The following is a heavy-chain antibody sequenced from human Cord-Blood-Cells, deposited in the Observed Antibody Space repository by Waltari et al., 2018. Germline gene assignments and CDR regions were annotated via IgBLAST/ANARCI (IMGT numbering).Heavy chain of an antibody. D-gene: IGHD6-13*01. V-gene: IGHV3-21*01. CDR1: GFTFSSYN. CDR3: ARDRDSSSWFDY. Sequence: EVQLVESGGGLVKPGGSLRLSCAASGFTFSSYNMNWVRQAPGKGRELVSSISSSSSYIYYADSVKGRFTISGDNAKNSLYLQMNSLRAEDTAVYYCARDRDSSSWFDYWGQGTLVTVSS. J-gene: IGHJ4*02. CDR2: ISSSSSYI.